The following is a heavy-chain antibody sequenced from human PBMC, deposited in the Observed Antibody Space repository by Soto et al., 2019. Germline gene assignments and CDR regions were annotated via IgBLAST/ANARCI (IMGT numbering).Heavy chain of an antibody. V-gene: IGHV1-18*01. D-gene: IGHD2-2*01. J-gene: IGHJ5*02. Sequence: QGQLLQSGAEVTKPAASVKVSCTASGNTFTNFGVTWVRQAPGQGLEWMGWISAYTDDPNYAQKFQGRVTMTIDTYTSTAYLGLRSLSSDDTAVYYCARVIPVGEAWFDPWGQGPKVTVSS. CDR2: ISAYTDDP. CDR1: GNTFTNFG. CDR3: ARVIPVGEAWFDP.